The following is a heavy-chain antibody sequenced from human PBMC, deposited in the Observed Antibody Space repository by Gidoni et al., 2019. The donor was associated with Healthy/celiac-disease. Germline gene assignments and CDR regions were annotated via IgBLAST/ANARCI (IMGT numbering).Heavy chain of an antibody. Sequence: QVQLQESGPGLVKPSQTLSLTCTVSGGPISSGDYYWSWIRPPPGKGLEWIGYIYYSGSTYYNPSLKSRVTISVDTSKNQFSLKLSSVTAADTAVYYCARDYGAWYSYGYWEPKTSRPKYGMDVWGQGTTVTVSS. D-gene: IGHD5-18*01. CDR1: GGPISSGDYY. J-gene: IGHJ6*02. CDR2: IYYSGST. CDR3: ARDYGAWYSYGYWEPKTSRPKYGMDV. V-gene: IGHV4-30-4*01.